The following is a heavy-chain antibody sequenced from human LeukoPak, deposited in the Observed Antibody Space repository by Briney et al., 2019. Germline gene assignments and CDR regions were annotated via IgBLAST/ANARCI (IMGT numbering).Heavy chain of an antibody. CDR1: GGSISSGSYY. CDR2: IYTSGST. CDR3: ARSKAYGSGSRTFDY. Sequence: SETLSLTCTVSGGSISSGSYYWSWIRQPAGKGLEWIGRIYTSGSTNYNPSLKSRVTISVDTPKNQFSLKLSSVTAADTAVYYCARSKAYGSGSRTFDYWGQGTLVTVSS. J-gene: IGHJ4*02. V-gene: IGHV4-61*02. D-gene: IGHD3-10*01.